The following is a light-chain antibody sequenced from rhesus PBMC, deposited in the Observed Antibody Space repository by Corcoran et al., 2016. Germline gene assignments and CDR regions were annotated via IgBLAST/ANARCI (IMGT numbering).Light chain of an antibody. CDR1: QGISDY. Sequence: DIQMTQSPSSLSASVGDRVTITSRASQGISDYLNWYQQKPGKDPKRLIYAASSLESGVPSRFSGSGSGTDVTLTISSLQPEDFAAYYCLQGYSTPYSFGQGTKVEIK. J-gene: IGKJ2*01. CDR3: LQGYSTPYS. CDR2: AAS. V-gene: IGKV1-36*02.